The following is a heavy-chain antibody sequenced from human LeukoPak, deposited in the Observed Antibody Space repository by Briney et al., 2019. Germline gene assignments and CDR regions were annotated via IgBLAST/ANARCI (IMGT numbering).Heavy chain of an antibody. CDR3: ARGGGMDV. V-gene: IGHV1-8*01. CDR2: MNPHSGNT. J-gene: IGHJ6*02. Sequence: ASVKVSCKASGYTFTSYDINWVRQASGQGLEWMGWMNPHSGNTGSAQKFQGRLTMTRNTSMGTAYMELSSLKSEDTAVYFCARGGGMDVWGQGTTVTVSS. CDR1: GYTFTSYD.